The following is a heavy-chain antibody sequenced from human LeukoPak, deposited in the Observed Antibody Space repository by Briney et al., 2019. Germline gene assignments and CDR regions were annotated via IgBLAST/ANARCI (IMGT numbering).Heavy chain of an antibody. CDR3: ARVFYAKDIVVVPAYYYYYLDV. V-gene: IGHV1-2*02. D-gene: IGHD2-2*01. Sequence: ASVKLSCKPSGYTFTGYYIHWVRQAPGQGLEWMGWINPNSGGTNYAQQFQGRATMTRDTSISTAYMEVRRLRSHDTAVYYCARVFYAKDIVVVPAYYYYYLDVWGKGTTVTVSS. CDR1: GYTFTGYY. CDR2: INPNSGGT. J-gene: IGHJ6*03.